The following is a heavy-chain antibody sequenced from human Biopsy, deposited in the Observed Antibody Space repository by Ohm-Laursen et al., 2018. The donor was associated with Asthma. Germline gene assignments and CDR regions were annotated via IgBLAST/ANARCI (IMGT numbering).Heavy chain of an antibody. CDR3: ARDGVVPDAMYYHYYYGLDV. J-gene: IGHJ6*02. Sequence: SLRLSCAASGLTFSDYWMHWVRQAPGKGLEWVSRVKGDGSRTSYADSVKGRFTISRDNAKNTLYLQMNSLRVEDTAVYYCARDGVVPDAMYYHYYYGLDVWGQGTTVTVSS. V-gene: IGHV3-74*01. CDR2: VKGDGSRT. D-gene: IGHD2-2*01. CDR1: GLTFSDYW.